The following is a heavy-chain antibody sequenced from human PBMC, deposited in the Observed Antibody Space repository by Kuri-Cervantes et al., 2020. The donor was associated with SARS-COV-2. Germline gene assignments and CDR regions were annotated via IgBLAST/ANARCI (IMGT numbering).Heavy chain of an antibody. D-gene: IGHD3-10*01. CDR3: ARETPWFGETLGPGWHFDL. V-gene: IGHV3-20*04. CDR2: INWNGGST. J-gene: IGHJ2*01. CDR1: GFTFDDYG. Sequence: GGSLRLSCAASGFTFDDYGMSWVRQAPGKGLEWVSGINWNGGSTGYADSVKGRFTISRDNAKNSLYLQMNSLRAEDTAVYYCARETPWFGETLGPGWHFDLWGRGTLVTVSS.